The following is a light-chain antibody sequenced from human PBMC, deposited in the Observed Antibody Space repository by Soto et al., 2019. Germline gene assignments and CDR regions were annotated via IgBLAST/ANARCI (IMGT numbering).Light chain of an antibody. CDR1: SSDVGAYNY. CDR2: EVS. J-gene: IGLJ1*01. Sequence: QSALTQPASVSGSPGQSITISCTATSSDVGAYNYVSWYQQHPGKAPKLMIYEVSDRPSGVSSRFSGSKSGNTASLTISGLQAEDEADYYCSSFTGSSTLVFGSGTKLTVL. CDR3: SSFTGSSTLV. V-gene: IGLV2-14*01.